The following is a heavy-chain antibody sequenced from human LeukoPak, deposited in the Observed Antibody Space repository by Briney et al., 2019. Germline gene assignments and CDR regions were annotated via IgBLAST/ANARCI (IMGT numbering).Heavy chain of an antibody. CDR3: VQAEDGIRDRLGIPVKIVSDGVQMCSSDL. Sequence: SQTLSITCXFSGGSITXXXXXXXXIRQPPXXXXXXXXXXXYSGSTXYNPSIKSXXKISVDTSKNQFSLKLTSVTAADTAVYFFVQAEDGIRDRLGIPVKIVSDGVQMCSSDL. V-gene: IGHV4-39*01. J-gene: IGHJ2*01. D-gene: IGHD2/OR15-2a*01. CDR2: XXYSGST. CDR1: GGSITXXXXX.